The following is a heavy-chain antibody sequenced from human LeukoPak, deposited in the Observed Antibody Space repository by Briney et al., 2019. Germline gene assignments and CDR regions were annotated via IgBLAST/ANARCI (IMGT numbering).Heavy chain of an antibody. CDR2: ISSSSSYI. CDR3: ARASSITMVRGFIPHAFDS. D-gene: IGHD3-10*01. CDR1: GFTFSSYS. J-gene: IGHJ4*02. V-gene: IGHV3-21*01. Sequence: GGSLRLSCAASGFTFSSYSMNWVRQAPGKGLEWVSSISSSSSYIYYADSVKGRFTISRDNAKNSLYLQMNSLRAEDTAVYYCARASSITMVRGFIPHAFDSWGRGTLVTVSS.